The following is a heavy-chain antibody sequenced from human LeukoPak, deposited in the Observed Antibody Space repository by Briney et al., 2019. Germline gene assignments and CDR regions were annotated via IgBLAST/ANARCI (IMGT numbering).Heavy chain of an antibody. CDR3: ARVSTGKYYFDS. J-gene: IGHJ4*02. CDR1: GFTFSSYW. CDR2: INSDGSST. Sequence: LSGGSLRLSCAASGFTFSSYWMHWVRQAPGKGLVWVSRINSDGSSTSYADSVKGRFTISRDNAKNTLYLQMNSLRAEDTAVYYCARVSTGKYYFDSWGQGTLVTVSS. V-gene: IGHV3-74*01. D-gene: IGHD2-8*02.